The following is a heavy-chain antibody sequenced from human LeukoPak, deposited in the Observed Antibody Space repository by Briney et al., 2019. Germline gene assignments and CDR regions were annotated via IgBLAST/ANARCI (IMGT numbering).Heavy chain of an antibody. V-gene: IGHV4-39*01. Sequence: SETLSLTCTVSGGSISSSSYYWGWIRQPPGKGLEWIGSIYYSGSTYYNPSLKSRVTISVDTSKNQFSLKLSSVTAADAAVYYCARRYDFWSGFPNYYFDSWGQGTLVTVSS. D-gene: IGHD3-3*01. CDR2: IYYSGST. J-gene: IGHJ4*02. CDR1: GGSISSSSYY. CDR3: ARRYDFWSGFPNYYFDS.